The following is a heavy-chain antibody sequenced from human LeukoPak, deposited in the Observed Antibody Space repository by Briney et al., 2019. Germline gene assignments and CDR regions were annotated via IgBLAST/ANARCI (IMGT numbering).Heavy chain of an antibody. V-gene: IGHV3-48*01. Sequence: PGGSLTLSCAASGFTFSTYSMDWVRQAPGKGLEWVSYISGSGSTIYYADSVKGRFTISRDHAKNSLYLQMDSLRAEDTAVYYCARDTYGDYSFDYWGQGTLVTVSS. CDR3: ARDTYGDYSFDY. CDR2: ISGSGSTI. D-gene: IGHD4-17*01. J-gene: IGHJ4*02. CDR1: GFTFSTYS.